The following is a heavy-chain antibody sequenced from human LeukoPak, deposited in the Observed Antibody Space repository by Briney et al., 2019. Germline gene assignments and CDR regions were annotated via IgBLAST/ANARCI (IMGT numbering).Heavy chain of an antibody. V-gene: IGHV3-23*01. J-gene: IGHJ6*02. D-gene: IGHD2-2*01. CDR1: GFTFTAYA. CDR2: ISGSGSGT. CDR3: AKDRGDRSSISCSLLGMDV. Sequence: GGSLRLSCAASGFTFTAYAMTWVRQAPGKGLEWVSGISGSGSGTFYADSVKGRFTISRDNYRNTMYLHMSSLRAGDTAVYYCAKDRGDRSSISCSLLGMDVWGQGTTVTVSS.